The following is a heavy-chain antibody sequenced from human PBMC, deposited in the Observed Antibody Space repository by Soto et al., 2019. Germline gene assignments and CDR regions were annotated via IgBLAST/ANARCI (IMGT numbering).Heavy chain of an antibody. Sequence: PGGSLRLSCVASRSMFSDQYMDWVRKAPGQGLEWVGRIGNKANNYATEYAASVKGRFTISRDDSKNSLDLQLNNLKSEDTAVYSCTRGYSGVGIYAFDIWGQGPMVTVSS. J-gene: IGHJ3*02. CDR2: IGNKANNYAT. D-gene: IGHD1-26*01. V-gene: IGHV3-72*01. CDR3: TRGYSGVGIYAFDI. CDR1: RSMFSDQY.